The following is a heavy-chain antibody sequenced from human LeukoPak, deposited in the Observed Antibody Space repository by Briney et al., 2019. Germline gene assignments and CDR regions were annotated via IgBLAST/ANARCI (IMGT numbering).Heavy chain of an antibody. V-gene: IGHV3-7*01. CDR1: GFNSSTSW. J-gene: IGHJ3*02. D-gene: IGHD4-23*01. Sequence: GGSLRLSCAASGFNSSTSWMSWVRQAPEKGLEWVASIKEDGGQKHYVDSVKGRFTISRDNAKNLLYLQMSTLRVEDTAIYYCVRDGAPRWAFDIWGQGTMVTVSS. CDR3: VRDGAPRWAFDI. CDR2: IKEDGGQK.